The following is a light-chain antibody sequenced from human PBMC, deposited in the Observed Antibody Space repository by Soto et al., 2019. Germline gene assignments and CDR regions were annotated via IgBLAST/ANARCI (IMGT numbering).Light chain of an antibody. V-gene: IGLV2-14*01. Sequence: QSALTQPPSASGSLGQSVTISCTGTSSDVGGYKYVSWYQQHPGKAPKLLIFEVTNRPSGVSGRFSGSKSGITASLSISGLQPEDEADYYCTSYSSSSPVLFGGGTKLTVL. J-gene: IGLJ2*01. CDR3: TSYSSSSPVL. CDR2: EVT. CDR1: SSDVGGYKY.